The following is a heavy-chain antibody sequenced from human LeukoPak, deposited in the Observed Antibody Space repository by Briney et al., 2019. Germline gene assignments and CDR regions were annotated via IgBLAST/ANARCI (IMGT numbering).Heavy chain of an antibody. CDR2: INHSGST. CDR1: GGSFSGYY. J-gene: IGHJ4*02. D-gene: IGHD3-16*02. Sequence: PSETLSLTCAVYGGSFSGYYWSWIRQPPGKGLEWIGEINHSGSTNYNPSLKSRVTISVDTSKNQFSLKLSSVTAADTAVYYCARGPLYYDYVWGSYRHTLLDYWGQGTLVTVSS. CDR3: ARGPLYYDYVWGSYRHTLLDY. V-gene: IGHV4-34*01.